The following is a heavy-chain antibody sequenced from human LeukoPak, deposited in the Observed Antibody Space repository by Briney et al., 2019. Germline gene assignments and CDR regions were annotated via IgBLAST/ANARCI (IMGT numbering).Heavy chain of an antibody. Sequence: PGGSLRLSCAASEFTFSDYYMSCIRQAPGKGLEWVSYISSSSSYTNYADSVKGRFTISRDNAKNSLYLQINSLRADDTAVDYFARELRSPWGFDPWGQGTLVTVSS. CDR1: EFTFSDYY. V-gene: IGHV3-11*05. CDR3: ARELRSPWGFDP. J-gene: IGHJ5*02. D-gene: IGHD4-17*01. CDR2: ISSSSSYT.